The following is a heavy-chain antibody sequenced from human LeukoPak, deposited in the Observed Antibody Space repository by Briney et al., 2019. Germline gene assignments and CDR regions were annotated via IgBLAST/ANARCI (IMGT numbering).Heavy chain of an antibody. CDR2: IYYSGST. Sequence: PSETLSLTCTVSGGSISSYYWSWIRQPPGKELEWIGYIYYSGSTNYNPSLKSRVTISVDTSKNQFSLKLSSVTAADTAVYYCARHMGLGYTYFYPYFDYWGQGTLVTVSS. J-gene: IGHJ4*01. CDR1: GGSISSYY. CDR3: ARHMGLGYTYFYPYFDY. D-gene: IGHD1-1*01. V-gene: IGHV4-59*08.